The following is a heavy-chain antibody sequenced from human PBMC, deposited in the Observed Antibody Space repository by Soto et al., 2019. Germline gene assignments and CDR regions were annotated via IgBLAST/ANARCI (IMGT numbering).Heavy chain of an antibody. J-gene: IGHJ3*01. D-gene: IGHD6-13*01. CDR3: ARDLADVHLWDAFDV. CDR1: GDTFNSYG. V-gene: IGHV1-69*01. CDR2: IVPMFGTT. Sequence: QVQLVQSGPELKKPGSSVKVSCKAPGDTFNSYGISWVRQAPGQGLEWMGGIVPMFGTTNLALKFEDRVTITADELTTTVYMEIRGLTTEDTAVYYCARDLADVHLWDAFDVWGHGTRVTVSS.